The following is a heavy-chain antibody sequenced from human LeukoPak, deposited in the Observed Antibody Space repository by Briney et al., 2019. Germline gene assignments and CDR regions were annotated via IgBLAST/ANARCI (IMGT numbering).Heavy chain of an antibody. V-gene: IGHV3-23*01. Sequence: GGSLRLSCVVSGFSVRNNYVSWVRQAPGKGLEWVSSTSGSGGSTYFADSVKGRFTISRDNSKNTLYLQMNSLRAEDTAVYYCAKRRGLELLYYYYMDVWGKGTTVTVSS. CDR1: GFSVRNNY. J-gene: IGHJ6*03. CDR2: TSGSGGST. CDR3: AKRRGLELLYYYYMDV. D-gene: IGHD1-7*01.